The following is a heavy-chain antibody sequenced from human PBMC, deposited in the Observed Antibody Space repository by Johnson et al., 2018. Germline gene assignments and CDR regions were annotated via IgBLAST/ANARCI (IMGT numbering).Heavy chain of an antibody. J-gene: IGHJ6*03. D-gene: IGHD3-22*01. Sequence: QVQLVESGGGVVQSGRSLRLSCAASGFAFNTYGMHWVRQAPGTGLEWVAVVPFDGINEYYADSVKGRFTISRDNSKKTLYLQMNSLRPDDTAVDYCAKDSGSGYSNYYYYMDGGGKGSTVTVSS. V-gene: IGHV3-30*18. CDR2: VPFDGINE. CDR3: AKDSGSGYSNYYYYMDG. CDR1: GFAFNTYG.